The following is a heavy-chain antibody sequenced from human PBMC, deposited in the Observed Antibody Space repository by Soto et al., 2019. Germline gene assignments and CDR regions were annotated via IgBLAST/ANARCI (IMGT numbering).Heavy chain of an antibody. J-gene: IGHJ4*02. CDR2: IYYSGTT. CDR3: ARGMYSSTSGPSDY. Sequence: TSETLSLTCTVSGGSISSHYWSWIRQPPGKGLEWLGYIYYSGTTNYNPSLKSRVTISVDTSKNQFSLKLSSVTAADTAVYYCARGMYSSTSGPSDYWGQGTLVTVSS. D-gene: IGHD6-6*01. CDR1: GGSISSHY. V-gene: IGHV4-59*11.